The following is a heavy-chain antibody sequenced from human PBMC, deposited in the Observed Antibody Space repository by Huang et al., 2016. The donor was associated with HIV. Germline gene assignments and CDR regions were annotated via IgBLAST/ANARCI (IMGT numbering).Heavy chain of an antibody. CDR1: GFPFTTYW. V-gene: IGHV3-7*01. Sequence: EVQLVESGGDLVQPGGSLRLSCKASGFPFTTYWASWVRQAPGKGLEWVANIKRDGSEKYSVDSVKGRFTISRDNAQNSVYLQMESLRVEDTAVYYCASSITIDGFDIWGQGTTVIVSS. D-gene: IGHD1-20*01. CDR2: IKRDGSEK. CDR3: ASSITIDGFDI. J-gene: IGHJ3*02.